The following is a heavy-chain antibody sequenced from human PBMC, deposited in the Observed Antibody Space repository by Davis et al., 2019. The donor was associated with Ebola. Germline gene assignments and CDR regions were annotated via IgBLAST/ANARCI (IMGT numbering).Heavy chain of an antibody. CDR1: GYTFTSYG. CDR3: ARKPTLAADLYYYGMDV. D-gene: IGHD6-13*01. Sequence: SVKVSCKASGYTFTSYGISWVRQAPGQGLEWMGGIIPIFGTANYAQKFQGRVTITADKSTSTAYMELSSPRSEDTAVYYCARKPTLAADLYYYGMDVWGQGTTVTVSS. V-gene: IGHV1-69*06. CDR2: IIPIFGTA. J-gene: IGHJ6*02.